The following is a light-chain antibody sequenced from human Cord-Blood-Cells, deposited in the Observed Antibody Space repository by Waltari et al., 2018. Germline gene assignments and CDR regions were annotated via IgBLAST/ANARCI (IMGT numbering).Light chain of an antibody. CDR2: DAS. V-gene: IGKV3-11*01. J-gene: IGKJ2*01. Sequence: EIVLTQSPATLSLSPGERATLYCRASQSVSSYLAWYHQKPGQAPRLLIYDASNRATGIPARFSGSGSGTDFTLTISSLEPEDFAVYYCQQRSNWPYTFGQGTKLEIK. CDR3: QQRSNWPYT. CDR1: QSVSSY.